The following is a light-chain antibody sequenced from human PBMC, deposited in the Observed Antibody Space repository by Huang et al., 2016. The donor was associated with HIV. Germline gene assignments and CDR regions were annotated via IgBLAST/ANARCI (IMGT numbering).Light chain of an antibody. CDR3: QQRSNWPVT. CDR2: DAS. V-gene: IGKV3-11*01. CDR1: QSVSSY. J-gene: IGKJ3*01. Sequence: IVLTQSPATLSLSPGERATLSCRASQSVSSYLAWYQQKPGQAPRLLMYDASNRASGIPARFSGSGSGTDFTLTISSLEPEDFAVYYCQQRSNWPVTFGHGTKVDIK.